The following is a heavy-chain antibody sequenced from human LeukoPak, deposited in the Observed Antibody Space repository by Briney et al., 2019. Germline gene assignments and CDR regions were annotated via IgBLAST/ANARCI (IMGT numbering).Heavy chain of an antibody. CDR2: IYHSGST. D-gene: IGHD4-17*01. Sequence: GSLRLSCAASGFTFSSYGMHWVRQPPGKGLEWIGEIYHSGSTNYNPSLKSRVTISVDTSKNQFSLKLSSVTAADTAVYYCARRTVTTIWHWGQGTLVTVSS. CDR3: ARRTVTTIWH. CDR1: GFTFSSYG. J-gene: IGHJ4*02. V-gene: IGHV4-4*02.